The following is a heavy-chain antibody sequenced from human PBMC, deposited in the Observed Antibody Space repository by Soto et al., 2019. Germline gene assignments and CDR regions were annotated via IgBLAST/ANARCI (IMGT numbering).Heavy chain of an antibody. J-gene: IGHJ3*02. CDR2: FDPEDGET. CDR3: ATDPGGASSSSPAFDI. V-gene: IGHV1-24*01. Sequence: ASVKVSCEVSGDTLTELSMHWVRQAPGKGLEWTGGFDPEDGETIYAQKFQGRVTMTEDTSTDTAYMELSSLRSEDTAVYYCATDPGGASSSSPAFDIWGQGTMVTVSS. CDR1: GDTLTELS. D-gene: IGHD6-6*01.